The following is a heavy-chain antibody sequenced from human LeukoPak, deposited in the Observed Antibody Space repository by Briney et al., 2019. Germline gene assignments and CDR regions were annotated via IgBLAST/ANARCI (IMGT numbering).Heavy chain of an antibody. D-gene: IGHD6-13*01. CDR2: ISYDGSVE. CDR1: GFTFSNYA. Sequence: GGSLRLSCAASGFTFSNYAMHWVRQAPGKGLEWVALISYDGSVEKNAASVKGRFTISRDNSKNTLYLQMNSLRTEDTAVYYCARALGSSWDSSLDSWGREPWSPSPQ. J-gene: IGHJ5*01. CDR3: ARALGSSWDSSLDS. V-gene: IGHV3-30*04.